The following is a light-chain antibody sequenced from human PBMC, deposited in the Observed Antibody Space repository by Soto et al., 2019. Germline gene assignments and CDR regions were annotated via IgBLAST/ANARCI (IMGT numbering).Light chain of an antibody. J-gene: IGLJ7*01. CDR1: SSDVGGYNF. CDR3: SSYTSSSTLGV. CDR2: DVS. V-gene: IGLV2-14*03. Sequence: QSALTQPASVSGSPGQSITISCTGTSSDVGGYNFVSWYQQHPGKAPKLMIYDVSNRPSGVSNRFSGSKSGNTASLIISGLQAEDEADYYCSSYTSSSTLGVFGGGTQLTVL.